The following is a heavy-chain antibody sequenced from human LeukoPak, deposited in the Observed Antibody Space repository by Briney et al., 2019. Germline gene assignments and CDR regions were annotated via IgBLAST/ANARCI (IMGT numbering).Heavy chain of an antibody. D-gene: IGHD2-2*01. CDR2: INPNSGGT. J-gene: IGHJ5*02. Sequence: ASVKVSCKASGYTFTGYYMHWVRQAPGQGLEWMGWINPNSGGTNYAQKFQGWVTMTRDTSISTAHMELSRLRSDDTAVYYCARDNCSSTSCYGFFGWFDPWGQGTLVTVSS. V-gene: IGHV1-2*04. CDR3: ARDNCSSTSCYGFFGWFDP. CDR1: GYTFTGYY.